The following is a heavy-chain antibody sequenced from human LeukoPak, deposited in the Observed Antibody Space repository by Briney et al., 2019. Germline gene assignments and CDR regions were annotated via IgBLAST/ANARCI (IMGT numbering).Heavy chain of an antibody. CDR3: AELGITMIGGV. J-gene: IGHJ6*04. Sequence: PGGSLRLSCAASGFTFSSYGMHWVRQAPGKGLEWVAVISYDGSNKYYADSVKGRFTISRDNSKNTLYLQMNSLRAEDTAVDYCAELGITMIGGVWGKGTTVTISS. V-gene: IGHV3-30*18. CDR2: ISYDGSNK. D-gene: IGHD3-10*02. CDR1: GFTFSSYG.